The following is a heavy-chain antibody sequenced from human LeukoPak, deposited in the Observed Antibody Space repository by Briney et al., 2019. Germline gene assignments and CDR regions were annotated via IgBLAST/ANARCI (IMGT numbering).Heavy chain of an antibody. D-gene: IGHD2-2*01. V-gene: IGHV3-7*01. J-gene: IGHJ5*02. CDR2: IKQDGSEK. Sequence: RGSLRLSCAASGFTFSSYWMSWVRQAPGKGLEWVANIKQDGSEKYYVDSVKGRFTISSDNAKNSLYLQVNSLRAEDTAVCYCARDDCSSISCYHNWFDPWGQGTLVTVSS. CDR3: ARDDCSSISCYHNWFDP. CDR1: GFTFSSYW.